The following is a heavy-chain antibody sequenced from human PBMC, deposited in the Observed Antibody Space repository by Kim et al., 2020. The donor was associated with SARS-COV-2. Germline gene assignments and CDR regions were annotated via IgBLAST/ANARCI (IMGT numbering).Heavy chain of an antibody. CDR3: ARGREVFSGPSDY. V-gene: IGHV3-30*01. Sequence: YADSVKGRFTISRDNSKNTLYLQMNSLRAEDTAVYYWARGREVFSGPSDYWGQGTLVTVSS. D-gene: IGHD2-15*01. J-gene: IGHJ4*02.